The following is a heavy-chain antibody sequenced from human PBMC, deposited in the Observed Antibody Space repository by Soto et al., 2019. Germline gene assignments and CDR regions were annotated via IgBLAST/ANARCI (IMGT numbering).Heavy chain of an antibody. V-gene: IGHV1-69*01. CDR1: GGTFSTYA. CDR3: ASGVGAYYFDY. CDR2: IIPIFGTT. Sequence: QVQLVQSGAEVKKPGSSVKVSCKASGGTFSTYAITWVRQAPGQGLEWLGGIIPIFGTTDYARKFQGRVTITAAESTSTLFIELSSLTSEDTAVYYCASGVGAYYFDYWGQGTLVTVSS. D-gene: IGHD1-26*01. J-gene: IGHJ4*02.